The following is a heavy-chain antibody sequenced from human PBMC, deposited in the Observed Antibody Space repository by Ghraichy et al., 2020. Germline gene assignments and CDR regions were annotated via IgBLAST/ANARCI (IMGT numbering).Heavy chain of an antibody. Sequence: SVKVSCKASGGTFKNYAFSWVRRAPGQGLEWMGVITPLFGTSQYTQKFQGRVTITADESTRTTYMELSSLRSEDTAVYYRARTPNSCIGGACSNFYYYYGFDVWGQGTTVTVSS. D-gene: IGHD2-21*02. CDR3: ARTPNSCIGGACSNFYYYYGFDV. CDR2: ITPLFGTS. J-gene: IGHJ6*02. CDR1: GGTFKNYA. V-gene: IGHV1-69*13.